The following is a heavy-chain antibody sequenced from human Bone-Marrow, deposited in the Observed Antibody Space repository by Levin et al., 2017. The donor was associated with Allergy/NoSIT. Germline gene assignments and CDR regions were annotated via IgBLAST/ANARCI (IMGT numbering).Heavy chain of an antibody. Sequence: GESLKISCAASGFTFSSYAMSWVRQAPGKGLEWVSAISGSGGSTYYADSVKGRFTISRDNSKNTLYLQMNSLRAEDTAVYYCAKNQQLLDYWGQGTLVTVSS. D-gene: IGHD6-13*01. CDR2: ISGSGGST. V-gene: IGHV3-23*01. J-gene: IGHJ4*02. CDR3: AKNQQLLDY. CDR1: GFTFSSYA.